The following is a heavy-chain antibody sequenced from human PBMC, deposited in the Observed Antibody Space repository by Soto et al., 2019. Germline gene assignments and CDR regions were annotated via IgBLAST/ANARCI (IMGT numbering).Heavy chain of an antibody. V-gene: IGHV3-72*01. CDR1: GFTFSDHY. CDR3: ARGGVVEAYYYYYMDV. J-gene: IGHJ6*03. CDR2: TRNKANSYTT. Sequence: GGSLRLSCAASGFTFSDHYMDWVRQAPGKGLEWVGRTRNKANSYTTEYAASVKGRFTISRDDSKNSLYLQMNSLKTEDTAVYYCARGGVVEAYYYYYMDVWGKGTTVTVSS. D-gene: IGHD2-15*01.